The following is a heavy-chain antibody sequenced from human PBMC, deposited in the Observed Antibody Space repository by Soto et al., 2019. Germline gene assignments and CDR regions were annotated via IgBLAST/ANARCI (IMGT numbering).Heavy chain of an antibody. CDR3: ARVYRTGVIGQYFDN. CDR1: GGSISSGGYY. D-gene: IGHD3-16*02. Sequence: PLSLTCTVSGGSISSGGYYWSWIRQHPAKGLEWIGPPHHSWTAYYNPSLTSRVSISVDTSKNQFSLMLSSVTAADTAVYYCARVYRTGVIGQYFDNWGQGTRVT. V-gene: IGHV4-31*03. J-gene: IGHJ4*02. CDR2: PHHSWTA.